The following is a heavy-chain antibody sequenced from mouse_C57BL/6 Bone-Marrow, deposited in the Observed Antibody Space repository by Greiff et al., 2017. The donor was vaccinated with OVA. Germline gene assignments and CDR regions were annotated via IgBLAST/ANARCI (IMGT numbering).Heavy chain of an antibody. D-gene: IGHD1-1*01. Sequence: VQLQESGPELVKPGASVKISCKASGYSFTDYNMNWVKQSNGKSLEWIGVINPNYGTTSYNQKFKGKATLTVDQSSSTAYMQLNSLTSEDSAVYYCARRVFITTAPINFDYWGQGTTLTVSS. J-gene: IGHJ2*01. CDR2: INPNYGTT. CDR1: GYSFTDYN. V-gene: IGHV1-39*01. CDR3: ARRVFITTAPINFDY.